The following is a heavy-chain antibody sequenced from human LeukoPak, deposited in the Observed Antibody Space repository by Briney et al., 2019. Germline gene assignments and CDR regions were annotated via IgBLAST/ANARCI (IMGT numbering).Heavy chain of an antibody. CDR2: IFYSGGT. Sequence: SETLSLTCTVSGGSMSGHWWSWIRQSPGKGLEWIGDIFYSGGTNNNSPLKSRLTMSLDTSKNQFSLKLSSVTAADTAMYYCARRNTADASIYFWGQGILVIASS. D-gene: IGHD2/OR15-2a*01. J-gene: IGHJ4*02. CDR1: GGSMSGHW. CDR3: ARRNTADASIYF. V-gene: IGHV4-59*08.